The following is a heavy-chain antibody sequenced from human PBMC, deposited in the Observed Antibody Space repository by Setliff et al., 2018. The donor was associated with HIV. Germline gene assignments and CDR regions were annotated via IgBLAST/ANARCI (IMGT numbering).Heavy chain of an antibody. CDR3: ARVQMAYAAFDV. J-gene: IGHJ3*01. CDR1: GDSLNTYY. Sequence: SETLSLTCNVSGDSLNTYYWSWIRQPPGKGLEWIGSIYFTGSSDNNPSLKSRVTLSVDTSKHQFSLKLSSVTAADTAVYYCARVQMAYAAFDVWGQGTMVTVSS. V-gene: IGHV4-59*01. CDR2: IYFTGSS. D-gene: IGHD4-17*01.